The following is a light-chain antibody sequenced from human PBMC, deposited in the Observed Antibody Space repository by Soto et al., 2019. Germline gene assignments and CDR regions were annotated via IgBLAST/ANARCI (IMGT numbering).Light chain of an antibody. J-gene: IGKJ1*01. CDR3: QKYNTVPRT. CDR1: QSVTSDY. V-gene: IGKV3-20*01. Sequence: EIVLTQSPGTLSLSPGDRATLSCRASQSVTSDYLAWYQQKPGQAPRLLIYGASIRATGIPDRFSGSGSGTDFTLTISRLEPEDFATYYCQKYNTVPRTFGQGTKVEI. CDR2: GAS.